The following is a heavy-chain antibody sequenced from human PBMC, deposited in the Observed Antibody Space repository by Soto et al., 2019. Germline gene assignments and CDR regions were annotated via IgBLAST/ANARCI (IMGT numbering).Heavy chain of an antibody. CDR2: ISYDGSNK. Sequence: GGSLRLSCAPSGFTFSSYAMHWVRQAPGKGLEWVAVISYDGSNKYYADSVKGRFTISRDNSKNTLYLQMNSLRVEDTAVYYCAKDAIMVSSSFNYFDFWGQGALVTVSS. CDR1: GFTFSSYA. D-gene: IGHD6-13*01. J-gene: IGHJ4*02. CDR3: AKDAIMVSSSFNYFDF. V-gene: IGHV3-30-3*01.